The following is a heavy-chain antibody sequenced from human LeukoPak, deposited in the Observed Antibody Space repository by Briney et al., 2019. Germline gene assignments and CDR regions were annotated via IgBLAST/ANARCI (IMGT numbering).Heavy chain of an antibody. CDR2: INGRGNT. CDR3: AKGRISPDS. D-gene: IGHD2/OR15-2a*01. J-gene: IGHJ4*02. Sequence: PGRSLRLSCAVSGFTFSDYGMSWVRQAPGKGLEWVSGINGRGNTYYADSVKGRFTISRDNSKNSLYLQMNSLRAEDTAVYYCAKGRISPDSWGQGTLVTVSS. V-gene: IGHV3-23*01. CDR1: GFTFSDYG.